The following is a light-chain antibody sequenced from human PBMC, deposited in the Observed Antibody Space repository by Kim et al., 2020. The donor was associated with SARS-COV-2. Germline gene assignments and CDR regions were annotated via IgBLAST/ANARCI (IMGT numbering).Light chain of an antibody. V-gene: IGKV3-15*01. CDR2: AAS. CDR1: QSIGSN. Sequence: EIVVTQSPATLSVSPGETATLSCRARQSIGSNLAWYQQKPGQAPRLLIYAASTRAPGIPGRFSGSGSGTEFTLTISSLQSEDFAVYYCQRYKNWPPWTFGQGTKVDIK. J-gene: IGKJ1*01. CDR3: QRYKNWPPWT.